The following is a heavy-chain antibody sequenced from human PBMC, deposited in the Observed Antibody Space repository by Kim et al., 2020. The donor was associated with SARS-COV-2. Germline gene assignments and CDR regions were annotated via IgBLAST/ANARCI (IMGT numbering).Heavy chain of an antibody. CDR2: IDPSDSYT. CDR1: GYSFTSYW. Sequence: GESLKISCKGSGYSFTSYWISWVRQMPGKGLEWMGRIDPSDSYTNYSPSFQGHVTISADKSISTAYLQWSSLKASDTAMYYCARLDYYDSSGYSVQHWGQGTLVTVSS. J-gene: IGHJ1*01. V-gene: IGHV5-10-1*01. CDR3: ARLDYYDSSGYSVQH. D-gene: IGHD3-22*01.